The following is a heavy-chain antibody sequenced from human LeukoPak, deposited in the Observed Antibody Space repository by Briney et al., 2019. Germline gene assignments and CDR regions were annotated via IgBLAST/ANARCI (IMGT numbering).Heavy chain of an antibody. J-gene: IGHJ6*03. V-gene: IGHV3-30*02. Sequence: GGSLRLSCAASGFTFSSYGMHWVRQAPGKGLEWVAFIRYDGSNKYYADSVKGRFTISRDNSKNALYLQMNSLRAEDTAVYYCAKALVGATTSLYYYYMDVWGKGTTVTVSS. CDR1: GFTFSSYG. CDR2: IRYDGSNK. D-gene: IGHD1-26*01. CDR3: AKALVGATTSLYYYYMDV.